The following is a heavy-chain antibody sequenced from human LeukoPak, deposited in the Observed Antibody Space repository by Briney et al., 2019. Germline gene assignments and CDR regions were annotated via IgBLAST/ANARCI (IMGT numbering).Heavy chain of an antibody. CDR2: VYASGYS. Sequence: SETLSLTCTVSGGSFCDYHWSWIRQPAGKRLEWIGRVYASGYSNYNPSLRSRVTMSLDTSKKQLSLRLSSVTAADTAVYYCARDGLYSNGYSYFDYWGQGTLVTVSP. J-gene: IGHJ4*02. V-gene: IGHV4-4*07. D-gene: IGHD3-22*01. CDR1: GGSFCDYH. CDR3: ARDGLYSNGYSYFDY.